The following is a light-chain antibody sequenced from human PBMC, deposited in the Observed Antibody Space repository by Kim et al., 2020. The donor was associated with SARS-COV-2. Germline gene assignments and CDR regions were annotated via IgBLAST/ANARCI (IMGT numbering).Light chain of an antibody. CDR3: TSYTVIGAVI. CDR1: SSDVGGYNY. CDR2: DLI. J-gene: IGLJ2*01. V-gene: IGLV2-14*03. Sequence: GQSITLSCTGTSSDVGGYNYVSWYQQLPGKVPYLMIYDLIERPSGVSNRFSGSKSGNTAYLTISGLQAEDEADYYCTSYTVIGAVIFGGGTKLTVL.